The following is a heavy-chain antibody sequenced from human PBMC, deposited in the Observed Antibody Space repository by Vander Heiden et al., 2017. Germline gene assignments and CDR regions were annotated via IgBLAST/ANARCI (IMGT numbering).Heavy chain of an antibody. Sequence: EVQILESGGGLLRPGGSLRLSCAASGFTFSTYAMCWVRQAPGKGLEFVSSISPSGKDTSYADSVKGRFTISRDNSKNTLYLQMNSLRVDDTAIYYCTTDPNWPLDSWGQGTLVTVSS. CDR2: ISPSGKDT. J-gene: IGHJ4*02. V-gene: IGHV3-23*01. CDR1: GFTFSTYA. D-gene: IGHD7-27*01. CDR3: TTDPNWPLDS.